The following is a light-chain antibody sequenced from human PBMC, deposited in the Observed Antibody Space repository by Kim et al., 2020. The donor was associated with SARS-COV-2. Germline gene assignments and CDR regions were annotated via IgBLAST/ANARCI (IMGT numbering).Light chain of an antibody. CDR1: QGIGNP. J-gene: IGKJ4*01. CDR2: VRP. Sequence: DIQMTQSPPSLPASVGDRVTITCRASQGIGNPLVCFQQRMQGKVLTSPSMVRPLCHQGVPSRFSGGGSGTDATLTISSLQPEDVAPYPCQNYDSAPALTFGGGTKVDIK. CDR3: QNYDSAPALT. V-gene: IGKV1-27*01.